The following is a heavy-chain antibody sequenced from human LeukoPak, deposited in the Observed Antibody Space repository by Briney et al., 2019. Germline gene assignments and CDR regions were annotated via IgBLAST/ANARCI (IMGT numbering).Heavy chain of an antibody. D-gene: IGHD3-3*01. J-gene: IGHJ4*02. CDR1: GYTFTSYY. V-gene: IGHV1-46*03. CDR2: INPSGGST. CDR3: ARDGSVENLEWPDFDY. Sequence: ASVKVSCKASGYTFTSYYMHWVRQAPGQGLEWMGIINPSGGSTSYAQKFQGRVAMTRDTSTSTVYMELSSLRFEDTAVYYCARDGSVENLEWPDFDYWGQGTLVTVSS.